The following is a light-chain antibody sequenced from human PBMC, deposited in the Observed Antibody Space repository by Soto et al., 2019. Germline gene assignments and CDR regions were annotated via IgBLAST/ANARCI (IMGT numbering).Light chain of an antibody. V-gene: IGLV1-44*01. CDR3: AAWDDSLNGSYV. J-gene: IGLJ1*01. CDR1: TSHIGGNT. CDR2: GNN. Sequence: QSVLTQPPSASGTPGQRVTISCSGSTSHIGGNTVDWYQQLPGTAPKLLIYGNNQRPSGVPDRFSGSKSGTSASLAISGLQSDDEADYYCAAWDDSLNGSYVFGTGTKV.